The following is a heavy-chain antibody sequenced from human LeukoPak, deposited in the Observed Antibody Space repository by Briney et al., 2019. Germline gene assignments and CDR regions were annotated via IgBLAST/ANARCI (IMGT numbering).Heavy chain of an antibody. D-gene: IGHD5-18*01. Sequence: GGSLRLSCAASGFTFSSYAMTWVRQAPGKGLEWVSAIGGSGGTTFYADSVKGRFTISRDNSKNTVYLQMNSLRAEDTAIYYCAKGVGYTYTRAFEIWGQGTMVTVSS. CDR1: GFTFSSYA. V-gene: IGHV3-23*01. CDR3: AKGVGYTYTRAFEI. CDR2: IGGSGGTT. J-gene: IGHJ3*02.